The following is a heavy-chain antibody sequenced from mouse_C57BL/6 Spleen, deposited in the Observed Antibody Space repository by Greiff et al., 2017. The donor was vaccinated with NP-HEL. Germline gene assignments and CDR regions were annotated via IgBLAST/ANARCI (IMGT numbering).Heavy chain of an antibody. CDR3: ARRTPYYFDY. CDR2: INPNNGGT. J-gene: IGHJ2*01. CDR1: GYTFTDYY. Sequence: VQLKQSGPELVKPGASVKISCKASGYTFTDYYMNWVKQSHGKSLEWIGDINPNNGGTSYNQKFKGKATLTVDKSSSTAYMELRSLTSEDSAVYYCARRTPYYFDYWGQGTTLTVSS. V-gene: IGHV1-26*01.